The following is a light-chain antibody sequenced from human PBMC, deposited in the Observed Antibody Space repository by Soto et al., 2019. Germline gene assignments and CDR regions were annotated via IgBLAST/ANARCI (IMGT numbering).Light chain of an antibody. CDR3: SSYTGRTELVV. V-gene: IGLV2-8*01. CDR2: EVN. CDR1: SSDVGGYNF. Sequence: QSVLTQPPSASGSPGQSVTISCTGTSSDVGGYNFVSWYQQHPGKAPKLMIYEVNKRPSGVPDRFSGSKSGNTASLTVSGLQAEDEDDYYCSSYTGRTELVVFGGGTKLTVL. J-gene: IGLJ2*01.